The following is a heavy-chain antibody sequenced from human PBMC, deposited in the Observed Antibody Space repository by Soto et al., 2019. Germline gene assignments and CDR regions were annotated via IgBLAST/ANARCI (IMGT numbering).Heavy chain of an antibody. J-gene: IGHJ4*02. CDR1: GGSINTLY. CDR3: AREGSYSAYNFAHGIQLWSFDF. V-gene: IGHV4-4*07. D-gene: IGHD5-12*01. Sequence: SETLSLTCTVSGGSINTLYWSWVRQPAGKGLEWIGRIFSSGSTSFNPSLESRVAMSVDTSKNHFSLNLSSVTAADMAVYYCAREGSYSAYNFAHGIQLWSFDFWGQGALVTVSS. CDR2: IFSSGST.